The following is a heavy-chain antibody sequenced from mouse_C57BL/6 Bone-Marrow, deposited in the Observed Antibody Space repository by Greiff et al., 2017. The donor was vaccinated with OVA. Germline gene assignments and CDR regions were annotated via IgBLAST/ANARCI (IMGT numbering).Heavy chain of an antibody. CDR1: GFTFSDYG. CDR3: ARLRFDY. Sequence: EVKLVESGGGLVKPGGSLKLSCAASGFTFSDYGMHWVRQAPEQGLEWVAYISRGSSATYYADTVKGRFTISGDNATNTPYLQMTSLGSEDTAMYYCARLRFDYWGQGTTLTVSA. CDR2: ISRGSSAT. J-gene: IGHJ2*01. V-gene: IGHV5-17*01.